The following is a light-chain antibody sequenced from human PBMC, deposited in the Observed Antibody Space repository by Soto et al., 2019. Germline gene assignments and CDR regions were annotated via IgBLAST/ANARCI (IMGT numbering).Light chain of an antibody. CDR2: GAS. CDR1: QSVSGN. V-gene: IGKV3-15*01. J-gene: IGKJ1*01. Sequence: EIVMTQSPATLSVFPGERATLSCRASQSVSGNLAWYQQIPGQAPRLLIYGASARASGVPGRFSGSGAGTEFTLTISSLQSEDSAVYFCQQYHEWWTFGQGTKVDI. CDR3: QQYHEWWT.